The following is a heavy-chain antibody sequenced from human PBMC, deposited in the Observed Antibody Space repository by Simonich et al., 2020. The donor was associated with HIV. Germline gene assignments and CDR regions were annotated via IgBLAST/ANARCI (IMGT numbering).Heavy chain of an antibody. Sequence: QVQLQQWCAGLLKPSETLSLTCAVYGGSFSGYYWSWIRQSPEKGLEWIGEINHSGITNYNPSLKSRVTILVDTSKNQFSLKLSSVTAADTAVYFCARTGDRVFDYWGQGILVTVSS. V-gene: IGHV4-34*01. CDR2: INHSGIT. J-gene: IGHJ4*02. CDR3: ARTGDRVFDY. D-gene: IGHD1-1*01. CDR1: GGSFSGYY.